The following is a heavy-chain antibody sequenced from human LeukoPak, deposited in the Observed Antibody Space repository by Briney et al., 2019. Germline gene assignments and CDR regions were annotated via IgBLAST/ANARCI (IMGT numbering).Heavy chain of an antibody. V-gene: IGHV1-3*01. J-gene: IGHJ4*02. CDR2: INAGNGNT. Sequence: ASVKVSCKASGYTFTSYAMHWVRQAPGQRLEWMGWINAGNGNTKYSQKFQGRVTITRDTSASTAYMELSSLGSEDTAVYYCARGASVRYYFDYWGQGTLVTVSS. CDR1: GYTFTSYA. D-gene: IGHD1-1*01. CDR3: ARGASVRYYFDY.